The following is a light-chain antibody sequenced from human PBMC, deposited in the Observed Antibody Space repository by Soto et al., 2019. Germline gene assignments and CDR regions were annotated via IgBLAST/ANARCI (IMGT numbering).Light chain of an antibody. V-gene: IGKV3-15*01. CDR2: GAS. CDR3: QHYNTWPWT. J-gene: IGKJ1*01. CDR1: QSVNSN. Sequence: ETVMTQSPATLSVSPGERATLSFWASQSVNSNLAWYQQKLGQAPRVLIYGASTRATGIPARFSGSGSETEFILTISSLQSEDSATYYCQHYNTWPWTFGQGTKVDI.